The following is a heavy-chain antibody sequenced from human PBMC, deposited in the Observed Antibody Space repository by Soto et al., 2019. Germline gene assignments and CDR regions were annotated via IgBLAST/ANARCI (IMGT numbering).Heavy chain of an antibody. Sequence: SETLSLTCTVSGGSVNDYYWSWIRQPPGEGLEWIAYVSHSGTTNYNPSLKSRVTISVDTPKNQFSLKLTSVTAADTAVYYCASPIGVSILSGSFLHWGLGTLVTVSS. CDR2: VSHSGTT. D-gene: IGHD3-10*01. J-gene: IGHJ4*02. CDR3: ASPIGVSILSGSFLH. V-gene: IGHV4-59*02. CDR1: GGSVNDYY.